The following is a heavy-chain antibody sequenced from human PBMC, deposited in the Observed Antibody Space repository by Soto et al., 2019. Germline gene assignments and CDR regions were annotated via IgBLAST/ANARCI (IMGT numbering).Heavy chain of an antibody. CDR1: GFTFSYYA. CDR2: ISGSGGRT. D-gene: IGHD3-22*01. CDR3: SKDLGYLASSGFYSPFDY. Sequence: EVQLLESGGDLVQPGGSLRLSCAASGFTFSYYAMSWVRQTPGKGLEWVSTISGSGGRTYYADSVKGRFTISRDNSKNTLYVQMNRLRAEDTAIYYCSKDLGYLASSGFYSPFDYWGQGSLVTVSS. J-gene: IGHJ4*02. V-gene: IGHV3-23*01.